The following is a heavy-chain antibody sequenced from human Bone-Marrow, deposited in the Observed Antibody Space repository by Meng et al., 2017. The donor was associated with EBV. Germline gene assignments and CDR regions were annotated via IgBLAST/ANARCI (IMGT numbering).Heavy chain of an antibody. CDR3: AREVEYFQH. Sequence: QFQLVQSGAEGKKPGSLRNVSFKASDYTFTSYGISWVRQAPGQGLEWMGWISAYNVNTNYAQKLQGRVTMTTDTSTSTTYMELRSLRSDDTAVYYCAREVEYFQHWGQGTLVTVSS. CDR1: DYTFTSYG. D-gene: IGHD2-15*01. J-gene: IGHJ1*01. CDR2: ISAYNVNT. V-gene: IGHV1-18*01.